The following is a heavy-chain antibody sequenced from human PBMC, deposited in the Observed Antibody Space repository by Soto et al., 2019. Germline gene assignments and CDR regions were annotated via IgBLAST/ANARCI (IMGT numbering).Heavy chain of an antibody. CDR3: AREIVVVPAARGREGDY. Sequence: ASVKVSCKASGYTFTSYGISWVRQAPGQGLEWMGWISAYNGNTNYAQKLQSRVTMTTDTSTSTAYMELRSLRSDDTAVYYCAREIVVVPAARGREGDYWGKGTLVTVSS. V-gene: IGHV1-18*01. CDR1: GYTFTSYG. CDR2: ISAYNGNT. J-gene: IGHJ4*02. D-gene: IGHD2-2*01.